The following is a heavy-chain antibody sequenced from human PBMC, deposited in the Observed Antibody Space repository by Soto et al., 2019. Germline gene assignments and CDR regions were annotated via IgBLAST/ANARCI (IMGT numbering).Heavy chain of an antibody. CDR2: IYYSGST. CDR1: GGSISSGDYY. J-gene: IGHJ6*02. V-gene: IGHV4-30-4*01. CDR3: ARRSRIAAAATGYYYYGMDV. Sequence: QVQLQESGPGLVKPSQTLSLTCTVSGGSISSGDYYWSWIRQPPGKGLEWIGYIYYSGSTYYNPSLKSRVTISVDPSKNQFSLKLSSVTAADTAVYYCARRSRIAAAATGYYYYGMDVWGQGTTVTVSS. D-gene: IGHD6-13*01.